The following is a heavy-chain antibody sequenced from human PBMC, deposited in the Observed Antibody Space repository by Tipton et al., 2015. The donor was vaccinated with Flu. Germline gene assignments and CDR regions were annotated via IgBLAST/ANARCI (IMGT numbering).Heavy chain of an antibody. CDR1: GGSISSYF. CDR2: VSASGSI. J-gene: IGHJ5*02. Sequence: TLSLTCTVSGGSISSYFWTYIRQPAGGGLEWIGRVSASGSINYNPSLRSRVTMSVDTSKNQFSLKLRSVTAADTAVYYCARGTVAAGHGWLDHWGQGARVIVSS. CDR3: ARGTVAAGHGWLDH. V-gene: IGHV4-4*07. D-gene: IGHD2-15*01.